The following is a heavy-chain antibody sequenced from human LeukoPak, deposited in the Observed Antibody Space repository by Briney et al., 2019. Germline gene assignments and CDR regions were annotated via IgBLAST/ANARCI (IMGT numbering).Heavy chain of an antibody. CDR1: GGTFSSYA. V-gene: IGHV1-69*05. CDR2: IIPIFGTA. J-gene: IGHJ5*02. Sequence: EASVKVSCKASGGTFSSYAISWVRQAPGQGLEWMGGIIPIFGTANYAQKFQGRGTITTDESTSTAYMELSSLRSEDTAVYYCARGPIGSGSYLLSWFDPWGQGTLVTVSS. CDR3: ARGPIGSGSYLLSWFDP. D-gene: IGHD3-10*01.